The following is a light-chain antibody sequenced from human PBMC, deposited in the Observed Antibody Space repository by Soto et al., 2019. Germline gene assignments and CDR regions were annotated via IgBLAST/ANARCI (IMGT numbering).Light chain of an antibody. CDR1: QSVRSSY. V-gene: IGKV3D-20*02. CDR2: GTS. Sequence: EIVMTQSPATLSVSPGEKATLSCRASQSVRSSYLAWYQQKPGQAPRLLIYGTSSGATGIPDRYSGSGSGTDFTLTISGPEPEDFAVYYCQQRSSWPLTFGGGTKVDIK. J-gene: IGKJ4*02. CDR3: QQRSSWPLT.